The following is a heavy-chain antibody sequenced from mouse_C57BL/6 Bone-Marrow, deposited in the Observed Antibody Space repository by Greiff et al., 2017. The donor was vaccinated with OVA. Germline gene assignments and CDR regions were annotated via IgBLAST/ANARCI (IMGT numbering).Heavy chain of an antibody. CDR1: GYTFTSYG. V-gene: IGHV1-81*01. J-gene: IGHJ4*01. Sequence: VQLQQSGAELARPGASVKLSCKASGYTFTSYGISWVKQRTGQGLEWIGESYPRSGNTYYNEKFKGKATFTADTSSNTAYMQLSSLTTEDSAIYYCAREGSTTARYAMDYWGQGTSVTVSS. CDR2: SYPRSGNT. CDR3: AREGSTTARYAMDY. D-gene: IGHD1-2*01.